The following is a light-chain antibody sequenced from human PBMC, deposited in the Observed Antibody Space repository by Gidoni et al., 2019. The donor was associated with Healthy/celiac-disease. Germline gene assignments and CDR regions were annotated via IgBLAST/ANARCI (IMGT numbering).Light chain of an antibody. CDR3: QQYYSYLEVT. CDR1: QGISSY. V-gene: IGKV1-8*01. J-gene: IGKJ4*01. Sequence: AIRMTQSPSSFSASTGDRVTITCRARQGISSYLAWYQQKPGKAPKLLIYAASTLQRGVPSRFSGSGSGTDFTLTISCLQSEDFATYYCQQYYSYLEVTFXGXTKVEIK. CDR2: AAS.